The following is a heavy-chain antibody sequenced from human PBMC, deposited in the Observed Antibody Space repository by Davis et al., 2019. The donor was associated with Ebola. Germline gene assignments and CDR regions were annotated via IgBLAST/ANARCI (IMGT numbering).Heavy chain of an antibody. D-gene: IGHD3-10*01. CDR1: AFTFSSYA. CDR3: AKDSVFRGKVGFDY. CDR2: ISDSGRNT. J-gene: IGHJ4*02. Sequence: GESLKISCAASAFTFSSYAMNWVRQAPGKGLEWVSSISDSGRNTFYADSVKGRFTVSRDNSKNTLYLQMNSLRAEDTAVYYCAKDSVFRGKVGFDYWGQGTLVTVSS. V-gene: IGHV3-23*01.